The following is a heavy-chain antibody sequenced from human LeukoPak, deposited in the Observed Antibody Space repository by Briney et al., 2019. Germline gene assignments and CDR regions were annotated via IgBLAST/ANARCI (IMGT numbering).Heavy chain of an antibody. CDR3: ARGLATIAHDY. D-gene: IGHD5-12*01. Sequence: SETLSLTCTVSGGSISSYYWSWIRQPPGKGLEWIGYIYYSGSTNYNPSLKSRVTISVDTPKNQFSLKLSSVTAADTAVYYCARGLATIAHDYWGQGTLVTVSS. J-gene: IGHJ4*02. CDR1: GGSISSYY. CDR2: IYYSGST. V-gene: IGHV4-59*12.